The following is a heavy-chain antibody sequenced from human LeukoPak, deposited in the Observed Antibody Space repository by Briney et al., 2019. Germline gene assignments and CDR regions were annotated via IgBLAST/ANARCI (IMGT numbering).Heavy chain of an antibody. Sequence: SEPLSLTCTVSGGSISSYYWSWIRQPPGKGLEWIGYNYYSGRTKYNPSLKRRVTISVDTSKNQFSLKLSSVTAADTAVYYCAMGGACSSTSCYFWFDPWGQGTLVTVSS. CDR3: AMGGACSSTSCYFWFDP. CDR2: NYYSGRT. D-gene: IGHD2-2*01. J-gene: IGHJ5*02. CDR1: GGSISSYY. V-gene: IGHV4-59*08.